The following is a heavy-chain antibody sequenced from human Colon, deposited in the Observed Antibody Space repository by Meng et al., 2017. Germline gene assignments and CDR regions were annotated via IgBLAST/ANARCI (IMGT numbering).Heavy chain of an antibody. Sequence: QVQLPQSGPGLVKPSQNLSLTCTVSGGSLSSDTYYWTWIRQDPGKGLEWIGIINHSGSTYYNPSLKSRVTMSLDTSKQQFSLKLISVTAADTAVYFCARGLNEGGLAHNWFDPWGQGTLVTVSS. V-gene: IGHV4-31*03. CDR3: ARGLNEGGLAHNWFDP. J-gene: IGHJ5*02. CDR2: INHSGST. D-gene: IGHD1-1*01. CDR1: GGSLSSDTYY.